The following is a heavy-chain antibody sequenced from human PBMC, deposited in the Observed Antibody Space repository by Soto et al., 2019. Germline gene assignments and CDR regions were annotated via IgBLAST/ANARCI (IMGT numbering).Heavy chain of an antibody. J-gene: IGHJ6*02. V-gene: IGHV6-1*01. D-gene: IGHD6-13*01. Sequence: SQTLSLTCAISGDSVSSNSVAWHWIRRSPSRGLEWLGRTYSRSKWYIDYAVSVKSRITITPDTSKNQLSLQLNSVTPEDTAVYYCALSSYISSWSSMDVWGQGTTVTVSS. CDR3: ALSSYISSWSSMDV. CDR2: TYSRSKWYI. CDR1: GDSVSSNSVA.